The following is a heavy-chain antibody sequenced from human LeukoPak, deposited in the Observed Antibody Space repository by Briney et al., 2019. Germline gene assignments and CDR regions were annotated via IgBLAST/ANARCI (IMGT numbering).Heavy chain of an antibody. Sequence: SETLSLTCTVSGGFVSSSYWSWIRQPPGKGLEWIGYIYSSGHTNYNPSLQSRVTISVDTSENQFSLKLRSVTAADTAVYYCAREYSSGRLDYWGQGTLVTVSS. J-gene: IGHJ4*02. V-gene: IGHV4-59*02. D-gene: IGHD6-19*01. CDR2: IYSSGHT. CDR3: AREYSSGRLDY. CDR1: GGFVSSSY.